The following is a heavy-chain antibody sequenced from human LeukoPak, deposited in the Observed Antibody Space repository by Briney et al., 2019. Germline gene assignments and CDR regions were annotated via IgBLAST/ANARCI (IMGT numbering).Heavy chain of an antibody. J-gene: IGHJ6*03. V-gene: IGHV3-21*04. CDR1: GFTLSSYN. Sequence: GGSLRLSCAASGFTLSSYNMNWVRQAPGKGLEWVSSISTSSSYIYYADSVKGRFTISRDNSKNTMYWQMNSLSAEDTAVYYCAMDQYYYYYYYMDVWGKGTTVTVSS. D-gene: IGHD3/OR15-3a*01. CDR3: AMDQYYYYYYYMDV. CDR2: ISTSSSYI.